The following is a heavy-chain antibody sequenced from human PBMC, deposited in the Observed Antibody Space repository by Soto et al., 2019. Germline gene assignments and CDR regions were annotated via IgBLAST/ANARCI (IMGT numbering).Heavy chain of an antibody. CDR1: GFTFSSCG. D-gene: IGHD3-10*01. Sequence: GGSLRLSCAASGFTFSSCGMHWVRQAPGKGLEWVAVIWYDGSNKYYADSVKGRFTISRDNSKNTLYLQMNSLRAEDTAVYYCARGIYGSGSYYSLGPYYFDYWGQGT. CDR3: ARGIYGSGSYYSLGPYYFDY. V-gene: IGHV3-33*01. CDR2: IWYDGSNK. J-gene: IGHJ4*02.